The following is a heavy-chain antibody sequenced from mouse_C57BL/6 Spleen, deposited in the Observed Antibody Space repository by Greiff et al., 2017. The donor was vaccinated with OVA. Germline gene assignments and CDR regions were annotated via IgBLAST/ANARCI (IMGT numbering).Heavy chain of an antibody. J-gene: IGHJ2*01. CDR2: IDPETGGT. V-gene: IGHV1-15*01. D-gene: IGHD3-3*01. CDR1: GYTFTDYE. Sequence: QVQLQQSGAELVRPGASVTQSCKASGYTFTDYEMHWVKQTPVHGLEWIGAIDPETGGTAYNQKFKGKAILTADKSSSTAYMELRSLTSEDSAVYYCTRRGTGFDYWGQGTTLTVSS. CDR3: TRRGTGFDY.